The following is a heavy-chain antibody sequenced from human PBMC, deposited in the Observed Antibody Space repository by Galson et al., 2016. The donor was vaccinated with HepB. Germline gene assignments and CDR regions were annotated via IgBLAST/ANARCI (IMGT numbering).Heavy chain of an antibody. J-gene: IGHJ4*02. Sequence: SLRLSCAASALTINSFAMSWVRQAPGKGLEWVSVISASATDTSYADSVKGRFTISRDFPRNTGYLHMNSLRAEDTAIYYCARAYGGGWHPLGYWGQGTLVTVSS. V-gene: IGHV3-23*01. CDR1: ALTINSFA. D-gene: IGHD6-19*01. CDR2: ISASATDT. CDR3: ARAYGGGWHPLGY.